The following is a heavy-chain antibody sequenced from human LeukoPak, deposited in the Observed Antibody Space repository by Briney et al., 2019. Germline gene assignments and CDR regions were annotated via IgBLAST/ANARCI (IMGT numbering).Heavy chain of an antibody. Sequence: ASVKVSCKASGYTFTGYYMHWVRQAPGQGLEWMGWINPNSGGTKYAQKFQGRVTMTRDTSISTGYMELSRLRSDDTAVYYCARGPPSIAARLNYWGQGTLVTVSS. CDR1: GYTFTGYY. CDR2: INPNSGGT. J-gene: IGHJ4*02. D-gene: IGHD6-6*01. V-gene: IGHV1-2*02. CDR3: ARGPPSIAARLNY.